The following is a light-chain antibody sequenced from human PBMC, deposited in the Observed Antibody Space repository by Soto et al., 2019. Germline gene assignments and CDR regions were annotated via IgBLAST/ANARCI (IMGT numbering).Light chain of an antibody. CDR1: SSDVGGYNY. Sequence: QSALTQPRSVSGSPGQSVTISCTGTSSDVGGYNYVSWYQQHPGKAPKLMIYDVSKRPSGVPDRVSGSKSGNTASLTISGHQAEDEADYYCGSYAGSYNVVFGGGTQLTVL. V-gene: IGLV2-11*01. J-gene: IGLJ2*01. CDR3: GSYAGSYNVV. CDR2: DVS.